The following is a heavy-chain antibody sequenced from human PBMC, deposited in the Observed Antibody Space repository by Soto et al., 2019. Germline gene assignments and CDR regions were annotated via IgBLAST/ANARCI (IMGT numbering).Heavy chain of an antibody. J-gene: IGHJ3*02. CDR3: ARIRSSSWRVDAFDI. Sequence: QVTLKESGPVLVKPTETLTLTCTVSGFSLSNARMGVSWIRQPPGKALEWLAHIFSNDEKSYSTSLKSRLTIXXDXSXXQVVLTMTNMDPVDTATYYCARIRSSSWRVDAFDIWGQGTMVTVSS. CDR2: IFSNDEK. V-gene: IGHV2-26*01. CDR1: GFSLSNARMG. D-gene: IGHD6-13*01.